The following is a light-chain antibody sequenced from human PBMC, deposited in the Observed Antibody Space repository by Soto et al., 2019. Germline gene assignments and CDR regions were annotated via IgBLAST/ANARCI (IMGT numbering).Light chain of an antibody. CDR3: CSYAGGYTHAV. Sequence: QSVLTQPRSVSGPPGQSVSISCSGTSSDVGTYNYVSWYQQHPGKAPKLMIYDVSKRPSGVPDRFSGSKSGNTASLTISELQAEDEAYYYCCSYAGGYTHAVFGGGTKLTVL. V-gene: IGLV2-11*01. J-gene: IGLJ2*01. CDR1: SSDVGTYNY. CDR2: DVS.